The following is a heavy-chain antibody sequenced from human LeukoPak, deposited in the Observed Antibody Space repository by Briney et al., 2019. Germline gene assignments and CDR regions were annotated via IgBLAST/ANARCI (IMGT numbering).Heavy chain of an antibody. CDR3: ARKRYQWELPDY. Sequence: GASVKVSCKASGYTFTSYYMHWVRQAPGQGLEWMGWISAYNGNTNYAQKLQGRVTMTTDTSTSTAYMELRSLRSDDTAVYYCARKRYQWELPDYWGQGTLVTVSS. CDR2: ISAYNGNT. CDR1: GYTFTSYY. D-gene: IGHD1-26*01. V-gene: IGHV1-18*04. J-gene: IGHJ4*02.